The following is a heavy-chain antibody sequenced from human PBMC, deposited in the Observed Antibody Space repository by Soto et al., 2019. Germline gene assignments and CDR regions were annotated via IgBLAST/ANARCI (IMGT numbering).Heavy chain of an antibody. CDR3: ARDLAITMVRGVPYGMDV. D-gene: IGHD3-10*01. V-gene: IGHV1-69*13. CDR2: IIPIFGTA. CDR1: GGTFSSYA. J-gene: IGHJ6*02. Sequence: SVKVTCKASGGTFSSYAISWARQAHGQGLEWMGGIIPIFGTANYAQKFQGRVTITADESTSTAYMELSSLRSEDTAVYYCARDLAITMVRGVPYGMDVWGQGATVTVSS.